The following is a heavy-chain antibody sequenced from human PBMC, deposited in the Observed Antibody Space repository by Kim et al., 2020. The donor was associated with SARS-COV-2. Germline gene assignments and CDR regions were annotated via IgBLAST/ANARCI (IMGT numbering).Heavy chain of an antibody. Sequence: ASVKVSCKASGYTFTDYHIHWVRQAPGQGLEWMGWINPNSGGTNYAQKFQGRVTMTRDTSTSTPYMELSRLGSDDTAVYYCARFGINLGLDYWAHGIRVT. CDR2: INPNSGGT. J-gene: IGHJ4*01. CDR1: GYTFTDYH. V-gene: IGHV1-2*02. D-gene: IGHD3-10*01. CDR3: ARFGINLGLDY.